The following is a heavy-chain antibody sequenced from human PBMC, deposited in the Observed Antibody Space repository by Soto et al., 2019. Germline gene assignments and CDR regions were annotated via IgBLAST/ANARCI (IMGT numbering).Heavy chain of an antibody. V-gene: IGHV1-2*04. CDR2: INPNSGGT. Sequence: GASVKVSCKASGYTFTGYYMHWVRQAPGQGLEWMGWINPNSGGTNYAQKFQGWVTMTRDTSISTAYMELSRLRSDDTAVYYCARGEGSQKAYGMDVWGQGTTVTVSS. CDR3: ARGEGSQKAYGMDV. J-gene: IGHJ6*02. CDR1: GYTFTGYY.